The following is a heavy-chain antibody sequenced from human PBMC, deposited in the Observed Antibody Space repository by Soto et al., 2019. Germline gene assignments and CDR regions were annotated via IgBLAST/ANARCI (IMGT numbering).Heavy chain of an antibody. V-gene: IGHV3-23*01. J-gene: IGHJ6*02. Sequence: GGSLRLSCAASGFPLSTYGMTWVRQAPGKGLEWVSAITGTGGNTYYVDSVKGRFTSSRDNSKNMLYLQVNSLRVEDTAVYYCARIRGYWYGLDVWGQGTTVTVSS. CDR1: GFPLSTYG. CDR3: ARIRGYWYGLDV. CDR2: ITGTGGNT.